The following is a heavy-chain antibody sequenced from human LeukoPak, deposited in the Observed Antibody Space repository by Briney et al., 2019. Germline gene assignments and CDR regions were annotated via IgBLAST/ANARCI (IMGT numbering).Heavy chain of an antibody. CDR2: INHSGST. J-gene: IGHJ4*02. CDR3: AGGVRGYDFWSGYYPYFDY. V-gene: IGHV4-34*01. D-gene: IGHD3-3*01. Sequence: PSETLSLTCAVYGGSFSGYYWSWIRQPPGKGLEWIGEINHSGSTNYNPSLKSRVTISVDTSKNQFSLKLSSVTAADTAVYYCAGGVRGYDFWSGYYPYFDYWSQGTLVTVSS. CDR1: GGSFSGYY.